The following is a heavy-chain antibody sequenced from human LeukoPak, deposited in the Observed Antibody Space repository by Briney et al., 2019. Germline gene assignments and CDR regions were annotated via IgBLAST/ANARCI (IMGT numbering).Heavy chain of an antibody. CDR3: ARISDGYRREMSFDY. CDR2: INPSGGST. V-gene: IGHV1-46*01. J-gene: IGHJ4*02. Sequence: ASVKVSCKASGYTFTSYYMHWVRQAPGQGLEWMGIINPSGGSTSYAQKFQGRVTMTRDKSTSTVYMELSSLRSEDTAVYYCARISDGYRREMSFDYWGQGTLVTVSS. CDR1: GYTFTSYY. D-gene: IGHD5-24*01.